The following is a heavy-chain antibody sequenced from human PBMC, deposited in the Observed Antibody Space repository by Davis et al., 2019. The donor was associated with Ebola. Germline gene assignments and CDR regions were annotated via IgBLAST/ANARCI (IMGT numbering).Heavy chain of an antibody. J-gene: IGHJ4*02. V-gene: IGHV3-23*01. CDR2: ISSSGTVT. Sequence: GESLKISCAASGFTFNTYAMSWVRQPPGKGLEWISSISSSGTVTYYADPVKGRFTISRDSSKNTLDLQMNSLRAEDTALYSCTKGDRDYSSSPFDYWGQGTLVTVSS. D-gene: IGHD3-22*01. CDR3: TKGDRDYSSSPFDY. CDR1: GFTFNTYA.